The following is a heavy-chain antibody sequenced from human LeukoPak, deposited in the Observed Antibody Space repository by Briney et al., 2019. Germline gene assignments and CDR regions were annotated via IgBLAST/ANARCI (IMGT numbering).Heavy chain of an antibody. CDR2: ISSSSSYI. CDR3: ASGGNYFDY. Sequence: GGSLRLSCAASGFIFSNDAIHWVRQAPGKGLEWVSSISSSSSYIYYADSVKGRFTISRDNAKNSLYLQMNSLRAEDTAVYYCASGGNYFDYWGQGTLVTVSS. D-gene: IGHD3-3*01. J-gene: IGHJ4*02. CDR1: GFIFSNDA. V-gene: IGHV3-21*01.